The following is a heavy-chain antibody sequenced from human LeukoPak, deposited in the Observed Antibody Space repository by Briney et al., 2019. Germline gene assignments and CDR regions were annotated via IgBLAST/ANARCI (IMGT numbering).Heavy chain of an antibody. Sequence: GASVKVSCKASGYTFTSYGISWVRQAPGQGLEWMGWISAYNGNTNYAQKLQGRVTMTTDTSTSTAYMELRSLRSDDTAVYYCARVEYYDILTGYYSKPSFDYWGQGTLVTVS. V-gene: IGHV1-18*01. CDR3: ARVEYYDILTGYYSKPSFDY. J-gene: IGHJ4*02. CDR2: ISAYNGNT. D-gene: IGHD3-9*01. CDR1: GYTFTSYG.